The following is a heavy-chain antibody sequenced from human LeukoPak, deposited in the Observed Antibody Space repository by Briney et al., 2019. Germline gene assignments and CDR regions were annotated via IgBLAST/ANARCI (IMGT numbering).Heavy chain of an antibody. CDR3: AREWTSTVVFDY. D-gene: IGHD4-23*01. J-gene: IGHJ4*02. V-gene: IGHV3-21*01. CDR2: I. CDR1: GFTFSSYS. Sequence: GGSLRLSCAASGFTFSSYSMNWVRQAPGKGLEWVSSIKGRFTISRDNAKNSLYLQMNSLRAEDTAVYYCAREWTSTVVFDYWGQGTLVTVSS.